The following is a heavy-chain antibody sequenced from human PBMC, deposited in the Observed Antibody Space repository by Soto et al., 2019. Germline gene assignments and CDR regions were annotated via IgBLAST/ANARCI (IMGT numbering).Heavy chain of an antibody. J-gene: IGHJ5*02. CDR3: AKFYGGNSAHTYAIDP. CDR1: GFTFSSYA. CDR2: ISSSGGST. Sequence: EVQLLESGGGLVQPGGSLRLSCAASGFTFSSYAMSWVRQAPGKGLEWVSTISSSGGSTHYADSVKGRFTISRDNSKNTLYLQMNSLGAEDTAVYYCAKFYGGNSAHTYAIDPWGQGTLVTVSS. V-gene: IGHV3-23*01. D-gene: IGHD2-21*02.